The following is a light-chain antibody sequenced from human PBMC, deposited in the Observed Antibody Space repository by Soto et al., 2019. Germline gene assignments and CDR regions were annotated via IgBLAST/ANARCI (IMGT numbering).Light chain of an antibody. CDR1: QSLSRN. J-gene: IGKJ4*01. V-gene: IGKV3-15*01. Sequence: EIVMTQSPATLSVSPGERVTLSCRASQSLSRNLAWYQKKPGQAPRLLVSGASTRATGVPATFSGSGSGTEFTLTISSLRSEDFAIYYCQQYNGWPLTFGGGTKVEFK. CDR3: QQYNGWPLT. CDR2: GAS.